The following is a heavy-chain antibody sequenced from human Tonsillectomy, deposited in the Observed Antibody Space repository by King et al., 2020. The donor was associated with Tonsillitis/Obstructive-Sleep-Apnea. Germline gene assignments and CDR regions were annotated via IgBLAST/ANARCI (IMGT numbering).Heavy chain of an antibody. V-gene: IGHV4-59*01. J-gene: IGHJ6*04. CDR2: IYYSGST. CDR1: GGSISSYY. Sequence: QLQESGPGPVKPSETLSLTCTVSGGSISSYYWSWIRQPPGKGLEWIGYIYYSGSTNYNPSLKSRVTISVDTSKNQFSLKLSSVTAADTAVYYCASSGISSSPSLDVWGKGTTVTVSS. CDR3: ASSGISSSPSLDV. D-gene: IGHD6-6*01.